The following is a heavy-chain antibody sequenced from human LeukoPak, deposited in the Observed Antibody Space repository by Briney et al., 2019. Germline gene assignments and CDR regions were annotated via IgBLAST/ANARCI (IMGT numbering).Heavy chain of an antibody. D-gene: IGHD3-22*01. Sequence: GGSLRLSCAASGFTFSRYWMSWVRQAPGKGLEWVANIKQDGSEKYYVDSVEGRFTISRDNAKNSLYLQVNSLRAEDTAVYYCARHVVAVGFDYWGQGTLVTVSS. CDR3: ARHVVAVGFDY. CDR1: GFTFSRYW. CDR2: IKQDGSEK. V-gene: IGHV3-7*01. J-gene: IGHJ4*02.